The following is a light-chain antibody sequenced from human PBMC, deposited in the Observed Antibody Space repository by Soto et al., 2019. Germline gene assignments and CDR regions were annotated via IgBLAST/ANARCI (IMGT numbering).Light chain of an antibody. CDR1: ESVRHY. CDR3: QNRDNWSYI. J-gene: IGKJ2*01. V-gene: IGKV3-11*01. CDR2: DAS. Sequence: EIVLTQSPATLSLSPGERATLSCRASESVRHYVAWYQQKPGQAPRLLIYDASTRATGIPDRFSGSGSGTDYTLSIRSLEAEDFAVYYYQNRDNWSYIFGHGTKLEMK.